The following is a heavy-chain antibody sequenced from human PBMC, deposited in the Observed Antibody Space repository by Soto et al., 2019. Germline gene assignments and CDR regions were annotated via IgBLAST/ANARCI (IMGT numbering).Heavy chain of an antibody. CDR3: ARVGAGIAAAGDAFDI. V-gene: IGHV1-2*04. CDR1: GYTFTGYY. J-gene: IGHJ3*02. D-gene: IGHD6-13*01. CDR2: INPNSGGT. Sequence: ASVKVSCKASGYTFTGYYMHWVRQAPGQGLEWMGWINPNSGGTNYAQKFQGWVTMTRDTSISTAYMELSRLRSDDTAVYYCARVGAGIAAAGDAFDIWGQGTMVTVSS.